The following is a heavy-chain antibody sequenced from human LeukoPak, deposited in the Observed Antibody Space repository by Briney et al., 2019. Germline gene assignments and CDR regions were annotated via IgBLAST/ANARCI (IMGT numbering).Heavy chain of an antibody. D-gene: IGHD3-22*01. V-gene: IGHV3-7*03. CDR1: GFTFSRYW. CDR2: IKQDGSET. Sequence: PGGSLRLSCAASGFTFSRYWMSWVRQAPRKGLEWVANIKQDGSETYYVDSVKGRFTISRDNAKNSLYLQMNSLRAEDTAVYYCVRDKGDYDTSGSLFVFGGQGTLVTVSS. CDR3: VRDKGDYDTSGSLFVF. J-gene: IGHJ4*02.